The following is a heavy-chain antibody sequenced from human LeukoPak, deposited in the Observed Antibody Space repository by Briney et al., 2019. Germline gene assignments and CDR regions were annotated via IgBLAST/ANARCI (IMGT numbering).Heavy chain of an antibody. CDR3: ARDLGTGSTGLE. V-gene: IGHV4-34*01. CDR1: GGSFSGYY. CDR2: INHSGST. J-gene: IGHJ4*02. D-gene: IGHD3-9*01. Sequence: SETLSLTCAVYGGSFSGYYWSWIRQPPGKGLEWIGEINHSGSTNYNPSLQSRVTMSIDTSKNYFSLNLRSVTAADTAIYYCARDLGTGSTGLEWGQGTWVTVSS.